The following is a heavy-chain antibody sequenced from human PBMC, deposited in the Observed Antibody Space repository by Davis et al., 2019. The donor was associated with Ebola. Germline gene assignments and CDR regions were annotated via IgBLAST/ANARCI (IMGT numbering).Heavy chain of an antibody. J-gene: IGHJ6*02. Sequence: GESLKISCTDSVITFSSYAMTWVRQAPGKGLEWVSAISGSGGSTYYADSVKGRFTISRDNSKKTLYLQMNSLRAEDTALYYCARDDRYYYYYGMDVWGQGTTVTVSS. V-gene: IGHV3-23*01. CDR1: VITFSSYA. CDR3: ARDDRYYYYYGMDV. CDR2: ISGSGGST.